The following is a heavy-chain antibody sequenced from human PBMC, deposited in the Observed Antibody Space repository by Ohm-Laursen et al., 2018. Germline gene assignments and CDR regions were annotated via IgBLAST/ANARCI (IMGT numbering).Heavy chain of an antibody. J-gene: IGHJ4*02. CDR1: GFTFINAW. CDR3: TTGSRIVVVPDD. D-gene: IGHD2-2*01. Sequence: SLRLSCSASGFTFINAWMNWVRQAPGKGLEWVGRIKSKTDGGTTDYAAPVKGRFTISRDDSKNTLYLQMNSLKTEDTAVYYCTTGSRIVVVPDDWGQGTLVTVSS. CDR2: IKSKTDGGTT. V-gene: IGHV3-15*01.